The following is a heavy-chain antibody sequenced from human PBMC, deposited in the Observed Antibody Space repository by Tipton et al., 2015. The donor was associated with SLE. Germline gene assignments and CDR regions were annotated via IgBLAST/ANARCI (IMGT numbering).Heavy chain of an antibody. CDR3: ANQPAAGTWAAHFDY. D-gene: IGHD6-13*01. J-gene: IGHJ4*02. Sequence: SLRLSCAASGFTVSSNYMSWVRQAPGKGLEWVSAISGSGGSTYYADSVKGRFTISRDNSKNTLYLQMNSLRAEDTAVYYCANQPAAGTWAAHFDYWGQGTLVTVSS. CDR2: ISGSGGST. CDR1: GFTVSSNY. V-gene: IGHV3-23*01.